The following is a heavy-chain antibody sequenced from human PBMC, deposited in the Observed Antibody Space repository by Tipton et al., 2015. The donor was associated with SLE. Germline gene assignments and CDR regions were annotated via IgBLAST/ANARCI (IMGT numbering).Heavy chain of an antibody. CDR3: ARDFGMEAFDI. CDR2: ISSSSSYI. J-gene: IGHJ3*02. Sequence: GSLRLSCAASGFTFSSYSMNWVRQAPGKGLEWVSSISSSSSYIYYADSVKGRFTISRDNAKNSLYLQMNSLRAEDTAVYYCARDFGMEAFDIWGQGTMVTVSS. V-gene: IGHV3-21*01. CDR1: GFTFSSYS. D-gene: IGHD3-16*01.